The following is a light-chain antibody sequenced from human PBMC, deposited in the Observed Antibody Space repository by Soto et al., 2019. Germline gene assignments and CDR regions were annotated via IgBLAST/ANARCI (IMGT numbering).Light chain of an antibody. CDR1: QSVRGN. J-gene: IGKJ1*01. Sequence: ELVMTQSPATLSFSPGERVTLSCRASQSVRGNLAWYQQKTGQAPSLLIFGESTRSTGIPARFSGSGSGTDFNLTISRLEPEDFAVYYCQQYNNWPRTCGQGTKVDIK. CDR3: QQYNNWPRT. CDR2: GES. V-gene: IGKV3-15*01.